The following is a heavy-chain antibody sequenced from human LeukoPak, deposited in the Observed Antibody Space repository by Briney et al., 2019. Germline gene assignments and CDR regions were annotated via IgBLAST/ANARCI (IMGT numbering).Heavy chain of an antibody. J-gene: IGHJ4*02. CDR3: ARAPKMATTFDY. CDR2: IYTSGST. CDR1: GGSISSGSYY. Sequence: SETLSLTCTVSGGSISSGSYYWSWLRQPAGKGLEWIGRIYTSGSTNYNPSLKSRVTISVDTSKNQFSLKLSSVTAADTAVYYCARAPKMATTFDYWGQGTLVTVSS. D-gene: IGHD5-24*01. V-gene: IGHV4-61*02.